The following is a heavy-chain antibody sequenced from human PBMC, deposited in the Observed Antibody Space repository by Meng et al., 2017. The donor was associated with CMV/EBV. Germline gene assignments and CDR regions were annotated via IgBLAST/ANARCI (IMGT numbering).Heavy chain of an antibody. CDR2: ISSSGSTI. D-gene: IGHD3-3*01. J-gene: IGHJ6*02. V-gene: IGHV3-48*03. CDR1: GFTFSSYE. CDR3: ASFNTYYDFWSGYWGMDV. Sequence: GESLKISCAASGFTFSSYEMNWVRQAPGKGLEWVSYISSSGSTIYYADSVKGRFTISRDNAKNSLYLQMNSLRAEDTAVYCCASFNTYYDFWSGYWGMDVWGQGTTVTVSS.